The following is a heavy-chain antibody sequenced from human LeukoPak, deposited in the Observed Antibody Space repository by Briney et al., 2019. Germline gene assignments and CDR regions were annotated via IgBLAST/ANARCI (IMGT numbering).Heavy chain of an antibody. CDR1: GFSFSSYA. Sequence: GGSLRLSCAASGFSFSSYAMSWVRQAPGRGLEWVSSISGSGDNTYHAESVKGRFTISRDNSKNTLFLQMNSLRAEDTAVLYCAKRSGYTTGWFFDFWGQGTLVTVSS. CDR2: ISGSGDNT. D-gene: IGHD6-19*01. J-gene: IGHJ4*02. CDR3: AKRSGYTTGWFFDF. V-gene: IGHV3-23*01.